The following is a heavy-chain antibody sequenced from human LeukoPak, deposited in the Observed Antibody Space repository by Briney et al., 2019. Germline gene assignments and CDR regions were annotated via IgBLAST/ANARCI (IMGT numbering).Heavy chain of an antibody. CDR2: INPSGGST. CDR1: GYTFTSYY. Sequence: ASVKVSCKASGYTFTSYYMHWVRQAPGQGLEWMGIINPSGGSTSYAQKFQGRVTMTRDTSTSTVYMELSSLRAEDTAVYYCARSNYYDSSGYYYAGYYFDYWGQGTLVTVSS. V-gene: IGHV1-46*01. J-gene: IGHJ4*02. D-gene: IGHD3-22*01. CDR3: ARSNYYDSSGYYYAGYYFDY.